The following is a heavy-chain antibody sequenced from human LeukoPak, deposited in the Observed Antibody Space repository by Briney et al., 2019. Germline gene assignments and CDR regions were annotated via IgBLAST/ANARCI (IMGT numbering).Heavy chain of an antibody. CDR1: GGTFSSYA. CDR3: ARGEPYGSGSYYNPGWFDP. J-gene: IGHJ5*02. D-gene: IGHD3-10*01. CDR2: IIPIFGTA. Sequence: SVQVSCKASGGTFSSYAISWVRQAPGQGLEWMGGIIPIFGTANYAQKFQGRVTITADESTSTAYMELSSLRSEDTAVYYCARGEPYGSGSYYNPGWFDPWGQGTLVTVSS. V-gene: IGHV1-69*13.